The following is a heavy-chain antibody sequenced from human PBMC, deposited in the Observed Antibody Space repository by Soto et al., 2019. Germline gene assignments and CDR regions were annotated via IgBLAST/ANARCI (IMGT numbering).Heavy chain of an antibody. Sequence: SVKVSCKASGYTFTSYDIKSVQQATGQGLEWMGGIIPIFGTANYAQKFQGRVTITADESTSTAYMELSSLRSEDTAVYYCARDARTYGMDVWGQGTTVTVSS. CDR3: ARDARTYGMDV. J-gene: IGHJ6*02. CDR1: GYTFTSYD. V-gene: IGHV1-69*13. CDR2: IIPIFGTA.